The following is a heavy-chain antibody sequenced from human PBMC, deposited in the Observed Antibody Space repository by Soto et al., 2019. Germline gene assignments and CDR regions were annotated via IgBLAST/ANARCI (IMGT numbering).Heavy chain of an antibody. J-gene: IGHJ6*02. CDR3: ARVRTVVVPAANVLPYYYGMDV. D-gene: IGHD2-2*01. CDR2: INPNSGGT. Sequence: ASVKVSCKASGYTFTGYYMHWVRQAPGQGLEWMGWINPNSGGTNYAQKFQGGVTMTRDTSISTAYMELSRLRSDDTAVYYCARVRTVVVPAANVLPYYYGMDVWGQGTTVTSP. CDR1: GYTFTGYY. V-gene: IGHV1-2*02.